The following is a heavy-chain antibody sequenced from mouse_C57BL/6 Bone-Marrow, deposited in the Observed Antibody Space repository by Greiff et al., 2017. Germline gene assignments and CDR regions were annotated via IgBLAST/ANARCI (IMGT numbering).Heavy chain of an antibody. CDR3: ARHSTTGVAEAMDY. Sequence: EVQGVESGGGLVQPGGSLKLSCAASGFTFSDYYMYWVRQTPEKRLEWVAYISNGGGSTYYPAPVKGRFTISRDNAKNALYLQMSRLKSEDTAMYYCARHSTTGVAEAMDYWGQGTTVTGSS. D-gene: IGHD1-1*01. CDR2: ISNGGGST. V-gene: IGHV5-12*01. J-gene: IGHJ4*01. CDR1: GFTFSDYY.